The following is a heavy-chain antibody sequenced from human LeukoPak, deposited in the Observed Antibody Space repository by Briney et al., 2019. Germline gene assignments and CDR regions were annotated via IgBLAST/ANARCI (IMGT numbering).Heavy chain of an antibody. V-gene: IGHV3-23*01. CDR2: ISGSGGST. J-gene: IGHJ4*02. D-gene: IGHD4-17*01. Sequence: GGSLRLSCAASGFTFSSYAMSWVRQAPGKGLEWVSAISGSGGSTYYADSVRGRFTISRDNSKNTLYLQMNSLRAEDTAVYYCAKRNYGDYGSFDYWGQGTLVTVSS. CDR1: GFTFSSYA. CDR3: AKRNYGDYGSFDY.